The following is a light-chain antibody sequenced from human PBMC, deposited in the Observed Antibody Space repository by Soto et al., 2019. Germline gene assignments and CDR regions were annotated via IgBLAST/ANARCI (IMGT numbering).Light chain of an antibody. J-gene: IGKJ1*01. CDR3: QQYNNWLGT. CDR1: QSVSDN. CDR2: GAS. Sequence: EIVLTQSPATLSVSPGERATLSCRASQSVSDNLAWYQQKRGQAPRLLIHGASTRATGIPARFSGSGSGTEFTLTISSLQSEDFAVYYCQQYNNWLGTFGQGTKVDIK. V-gene: IGKV3-15*01.